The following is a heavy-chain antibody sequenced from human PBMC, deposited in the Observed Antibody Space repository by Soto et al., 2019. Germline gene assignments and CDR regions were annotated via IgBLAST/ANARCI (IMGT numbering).Heavy chain of an antibody. CDR3: ARDTRLEWPNSFGMDV. Sequence: QVQLQESGPGLVKPSETLSLTCTVSGGSVSSGSYYWSWIRQPPGKGLEWIGYIYYSGSTNYNPSLKSRVTISVDTSKNQSFLKLSSVTAADTAVYYCARDTRLEWPNSFGMDVWGQGTTVTVSS. CDR2: IYYSGST. J-gene: IGHJ6*02. V-gene: IGHV4-61*01. D-gene: IGHD1-1*01. CDR1: GGSVSSGSYY.